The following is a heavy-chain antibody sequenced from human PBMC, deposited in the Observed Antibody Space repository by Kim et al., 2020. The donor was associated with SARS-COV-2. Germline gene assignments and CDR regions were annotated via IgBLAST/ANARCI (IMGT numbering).Heavy chain of an antibody. D-gene: IGHD3-3*01. Sequence: SETLSLTCTVSGGSISSYYWSWIRQPPGKGLEWIGYIYYSGSTNYNPSLKSRVTISVDTSKNQFSLKLSSVTAADTAVYYCARDFNFWSGMDYYYYGMDVWGQGTTVTVSS. CDR1: GGSISSYY. J-gene: IGHJ6*02. CDR3: ARDFNFWSGMDYYYYGMDV. CDR2: IYYSGST. V-gene: IGHV4-59*01.